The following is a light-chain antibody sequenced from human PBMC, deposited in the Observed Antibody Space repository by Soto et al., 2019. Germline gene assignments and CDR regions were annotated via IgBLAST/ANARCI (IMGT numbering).Light chain of an antibody. J-gene: IGKJ1*01. CDR1: LSVSSSY. Sequence: EIVLTQSPGTLSLSPGERATLSCRASLSVSSSYLAWYQQKPGQAPRLLIYGASSRATGIPDRFSGSVSRTDFTLTISRLEPEDFAVYYCQQYGSSPWTFGQGTKVDI. V-gene: IGKV3-20*01. CDR2: GAS. CDR3: QQYGSSPWT.